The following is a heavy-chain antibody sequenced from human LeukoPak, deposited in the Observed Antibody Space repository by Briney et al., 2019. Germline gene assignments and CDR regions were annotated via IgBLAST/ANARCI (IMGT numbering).Heavy chain of an antibody. CDR2: ISAYNGNT. V-gene: IGHV1-18*01. CDR3: ARGGIVGAWSFWFDY. CDR1: GYTFTSYG. Sequence: GAPVKVSCKASGYTFTSYGISWVRQAPGQGLEWMGWISAYNGNTNYAQKLQGRVTMTTDTSTSTAYMELRSLRSDDTAVYYCARGGIVGAWSFWFDYWGQGTLVTVSS. D-gene: IGHD1-26*01. J-gene: IGHJ4*02.